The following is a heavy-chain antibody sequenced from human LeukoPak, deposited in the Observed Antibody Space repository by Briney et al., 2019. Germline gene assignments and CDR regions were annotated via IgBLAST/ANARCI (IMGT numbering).Heavy chain of an antibody. J-gene: IGHJ6*02. V-gene: IGHV1-2*02. CDR1: GYTFTGYY. CDR2: INPNSGGT. CDR3: ARDHGDIVVVPADVSSSGMDV. Sequence: ASVKVYCKASGYTFTGYYMHWVRQAPGQGLEWMGWINPNSGGTNYAQKFQGRVTMTRDTSISTAYMELSRLRSDDTAVYYCARDHGDIVVVPADVSSSGMDVWGQGTTVTVSS. D-gene: IGHD2-2*01.